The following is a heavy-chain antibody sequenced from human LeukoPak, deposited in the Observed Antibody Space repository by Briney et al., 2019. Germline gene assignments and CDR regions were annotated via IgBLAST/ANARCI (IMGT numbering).Heavy chain of an antibody. CDR2: ISYDGSNK. CDR3: ASTTGSSS. J-gene: IGHJ4*02. Sequence: GGSLRLSCAASGFTFSSYAMHWVRQAPGKGLEWVAVISYDGSNKHYADSVQGRFTISRDNSKNTLYLQMNSLRAEDTAVYYCASTTGSSSWGQGTLVTVSS. D-gene: IGHD1-1*01. CDR1: GFTFSSYA. V-gene: IGHV3-30-3*01.